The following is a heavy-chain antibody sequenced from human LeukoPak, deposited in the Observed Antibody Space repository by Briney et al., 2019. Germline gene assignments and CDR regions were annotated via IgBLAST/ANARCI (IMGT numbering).Heavy chain of an antibody. D-gene: IGHD6-25*01. CDR3: AREIIAAAVYDAFDI. J-gene: IGHJ3*02. Sequence: GGSLRLSCAASGFTFSSYSMNWVRQAPGKGLEWVSSISSRSNYIYYADSVKGRFTISRDNAKNSLDLQMNSLRAEDTAVYYCAREIIAAAVYDAFDIWGQGAMVTVSS. CDR2: ISSRSNYI. CDR1: GFTFSSYS. V-gene: IGHV3-21*01.